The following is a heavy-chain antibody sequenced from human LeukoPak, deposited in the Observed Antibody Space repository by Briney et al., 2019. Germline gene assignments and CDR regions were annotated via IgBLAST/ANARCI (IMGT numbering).Heavy chain of an antibody. CDR3: AKGGV. V-gene: IGHV3-23*01. J-gene: IGHJ6*02. CDR2: IGNSGDRT. Sequence: GGSLRLSCAASGFIFSSYAMSWVRQAPEKGPEWVSGIGNSGDRTFYADSVKGRFTISRDNSKNTLYLQMNSLRVEDTALYYCAKGGVWGQGIAVTVSS. CDR1: GFIFSSYA.